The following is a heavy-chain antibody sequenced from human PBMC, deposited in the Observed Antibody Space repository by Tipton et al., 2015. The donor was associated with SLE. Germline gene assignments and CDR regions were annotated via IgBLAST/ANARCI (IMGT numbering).Heavy chain of an antibody. D-gene: IGHD7-27*01. CDR1: GFTFSSYR. CDR3: ARSTGGKGSDAFDI. Sequence: SLRLSCAASGFTFSSYRMNWVRQAPGKGLEWVSSISSSSSYIYYADSVKGRFTISRDNAKNSLYLQMNSLRAEETAVYYCARSTGGKGSDAFDIWGQGTMVTVSS. CDR2: ISSSSSYI. J-gene: IGHJ3*02. V-gene: IGHV3-21*03.